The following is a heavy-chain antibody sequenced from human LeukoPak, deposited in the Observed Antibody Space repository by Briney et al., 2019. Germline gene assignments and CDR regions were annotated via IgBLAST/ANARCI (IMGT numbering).Heavy chain of an antibody. D-gene: IGHD3-9*01. CDR1: GFTFSNYA. CDR3: AKVGGLGYDILTGYED. V-gene: IGHV3-23*01. CDR2: ISGGGISS. J-gene: IGHJ4*02. Sequence: GGSLRLSCAASGFTFSNYAMNWVRQAPGKGLEWVSGISGGGISSYYADSVKGRFSISRDNSKNSLYLQMNSLRPEDTAIYYCAKVGGLGYDILTGYEDWGQGALVTVSS.